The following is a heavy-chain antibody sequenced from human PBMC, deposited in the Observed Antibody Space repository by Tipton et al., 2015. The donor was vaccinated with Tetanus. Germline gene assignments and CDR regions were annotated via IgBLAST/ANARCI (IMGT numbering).Heavy chain of an antibody. CDR2: VYHNGNT. J-gene: IGHJ3*02. D-gene: IGHD3-10*01. CDR1: GASVSRSSHY. CDR3: ARWGDASGSTNLYAFDI. Sequence: LRLSCSVSGASVSRSSHYWTWIRQPPGKEPEWVGYVYHNGNTNYHPSLKGRLTISVDTSKNQFSLKMSSVTAADTAVYYCARWGDASGSTNLYAFDIWGQGTMVSVSS. V-gene: IGHV4-61*01.